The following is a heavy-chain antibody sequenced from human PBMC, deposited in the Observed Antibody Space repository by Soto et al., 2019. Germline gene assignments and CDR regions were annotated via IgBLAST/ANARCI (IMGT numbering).Heavy chain of an antibody. CDR2: MNPNSGNT. CDR3: ESRGPGGLYL. V-gene: IGHV1-8*01. Sequence: GASVKVSCKASGYTFTSYDINWVRQATGQGLEWMGWMNPNSGNTGYAQKFQGRVTMNRNTSIRTAYMELSSLGSEDTGVYYCESRGPGGLYLWGQGTLDTGSA. D-gene: IGHD3-10*01. J-gene: IGHJ5*02. CDR1: GYTFTSYD.